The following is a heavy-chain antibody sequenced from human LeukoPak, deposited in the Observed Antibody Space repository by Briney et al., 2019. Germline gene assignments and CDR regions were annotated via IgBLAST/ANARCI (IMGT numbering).Heavy chain of an antibody. CDR2: IYYSGST. V-gene: IGHV4-59*12. Sequence: PSETLSLTCTVSGGSISSYYWSWIRQPPGKGLEWIGYIYYSGSTNYKPSLKSRVTISVDTSKNQFSLKLSSVTAADTAVYYCAGSGLRYFDWFSNDYGGQGTLVTVSS. CDR1: GGSISSYY. D-gene: IGHD3-9*01. J-gene: IGHJ4*02. CDR3: AGSGLRYFDWFSNDY.